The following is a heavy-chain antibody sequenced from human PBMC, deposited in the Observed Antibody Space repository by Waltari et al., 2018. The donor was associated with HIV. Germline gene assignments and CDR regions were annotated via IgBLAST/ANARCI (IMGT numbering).Heavy chain of an antibody. V-gene: IGHV1-2*04. Sequence: QVQLVQSAAELKSPGASVQIACRTSGYTFAAFHIHWVRQAPGEGLQWLGWVNPANGATNYAQELQDWVSVTTDMSITTVYLTLKRLRSDDTAVYYCARGESATWANLDFWGQGTVVSVSS. J-gene: IGHJ4*01. CDR3: ARGESATWANLDF. CDR2: VNPANGAT. D-gene: IGHD1-26*01. CDR1: GYTFAAFH.